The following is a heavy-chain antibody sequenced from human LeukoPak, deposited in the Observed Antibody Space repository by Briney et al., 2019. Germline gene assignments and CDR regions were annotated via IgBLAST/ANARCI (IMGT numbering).Heavy chain of an antibody. CDR2: IYYIGTS. D-gene: IGHD1-26*01. CDR3: ARHRSGSYIRYFDF. CDR1: GDSINTSNYF. V-gene: IGHV4-39*01. Sequence: SETLSLTCTVSGDSINTSNYFWGWIRQSTGKGLEWIGNIYYIGTSDYNPSLKSLVTISIDTSKNQFSLNLRSVTAADTAFYYCARHRSGSYIRYFDFWGQGALVTVSS. J-gene: IGHJ4*02.